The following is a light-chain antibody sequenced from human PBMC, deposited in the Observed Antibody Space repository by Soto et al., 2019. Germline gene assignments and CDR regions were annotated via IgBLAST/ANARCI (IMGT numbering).Light chain of an antibody. V-gene: IGKV4-1*01. CDR3: QQYESTPPT. CDR1: QSVLYSSNNKNY. Sequence: DIVMTQSPDSLAVSLGERATINCKSSQSVLYSSNNKNYLAWYQQRPGQPPKLLIYWASTRESGVPDRFSGAWSGTDFTRTITSLQAEDVAVSYCQQYESTPPTFGQGNKLEIK. CDR2: WAS. J-gene: IGKJ2*01.